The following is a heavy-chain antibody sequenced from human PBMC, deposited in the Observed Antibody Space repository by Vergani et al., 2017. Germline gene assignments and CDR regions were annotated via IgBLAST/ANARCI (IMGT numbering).Heavy chain of an antibody. CDR1: GFKFSQFG. J-gene: IGHJ5*02. CDR3: ARSPHGYTYGGYISQFDP. Sequence: QVQLVESGGGVVQPGTSLRLSCEASGFKFSQFGMHWVRQGPGKGLEWVANIKYDGSKKNYVDSVKGRFTISRDNAKNSLYLQMNNLRVEDTAVYFCARSPHGYTYGGYISQFDPWGQGTLVTVSS. CDR2: IKYDGSKK. D-gene: IGHD5-18*01. V-gene: IGHV3-33*05.